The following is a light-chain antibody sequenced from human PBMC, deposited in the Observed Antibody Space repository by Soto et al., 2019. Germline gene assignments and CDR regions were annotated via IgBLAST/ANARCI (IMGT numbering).Light chain of an antibody. J-gene: IGKJ1*01. Sequence: ELVMTQSPATLSLSPGERATLSCRASQSVSSKLAWYQQKPGQAPRLLIYGASTRATGIPARFSGSGSGTEFTLTISSLQSEDFAVYYCQQYNNWPPGTFGQGTKVEI. CDR2: GAS. CDR1: QSVSSK. V-gene: IGKV3-15*01. CDR3: QQYNNWPPGT.